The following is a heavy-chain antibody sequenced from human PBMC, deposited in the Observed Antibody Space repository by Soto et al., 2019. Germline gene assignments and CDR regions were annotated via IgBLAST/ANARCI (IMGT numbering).Heavy chain of an antibody. D-gene: IGHD3-22*01. J-gene: IGHJ6*02. Sequence: GESLQISCKGSGYSFTSYWIGWVRQMPGKGLEWIGIIYPGDSDTRYSPSFQGQVTISADKSISTAYLQWSSLKASDTAMYYCARQNGYYDSSGYYWGYYYYGMDVWGQGTKVTVSS. CDR1: GYSFTSYW. V-gene: IGHV5-51*01. CDR2: IYPGDSDT. CDR3: ARQNGYYDSSGYYWGYYYYGMDV.